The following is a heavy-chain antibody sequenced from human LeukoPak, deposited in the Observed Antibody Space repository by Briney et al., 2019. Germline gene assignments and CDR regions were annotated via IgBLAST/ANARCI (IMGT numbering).Heavy chain of an antibody. Sequence: ASVKVSCKASGYTFTGYYMHWVRQAPGQGLEWMGWIDPNSGGTNYAQKFQGRVTMTRDTSISTAYMELSRLRSDDTAVYYCAREWMQLWLPRAGYYFDYWGQGTLGTVSS. CDR1: GYTFTGYY. CDR3: AREWMQLWLPRAGYYFDY. D-gene: IGHD5-18*01. J-gene: IGHJ4*02. V-gene: IGHV1-2*02. CDR2: IDPNSGGT.